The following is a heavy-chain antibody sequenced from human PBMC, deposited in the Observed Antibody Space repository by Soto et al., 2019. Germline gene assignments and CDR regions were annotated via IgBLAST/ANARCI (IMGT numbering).Heavy chain of an antibody. CDR1: GFTVSSNY. D-gene: IGHD3-16*01. CDR3: AREGGDGYNDHYYYYGMDV. V-gene: IGHV3-66*01. CDR2: IYSGGST. J-gene: IGHJ6*02. Sequence: PVLSMRLSCAASGFTVSSNYMSCVRQAPGKGLEWVSVIYSGGSTYYADSVKGRFTISRDNSRNTLYLQMNSLRAEDTAVYYCAREGGDGYNDHYYYYGMDVWGQGTTVTVSS.